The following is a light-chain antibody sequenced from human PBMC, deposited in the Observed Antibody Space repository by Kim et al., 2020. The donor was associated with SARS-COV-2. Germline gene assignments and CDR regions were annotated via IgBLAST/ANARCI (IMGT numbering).Light chain of an antibody. Sequence: SVSPRQTASITGYGDKLEGNYAYWYQQRPGQSLVLLIYEESKRPSGIPERCSGSMTGNTATLTISGTQAMDEADYYCQAWDTTSVLFGGGTQLTVL. CDR2: EES. CDR3: QAWDTTSVL. J-gene: IGLJ3*02. CDR1: KLEGNY. V-gene: IGLV3-1*01.